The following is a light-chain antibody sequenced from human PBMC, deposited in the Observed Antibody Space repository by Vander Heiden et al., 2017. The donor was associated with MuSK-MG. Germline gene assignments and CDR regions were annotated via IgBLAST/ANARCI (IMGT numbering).Light chain of an antibody. V-gene: IGKV3-20*01. Sequence: VLPQSPGTPSLPPGERATHSYRARQSVSSSHLAWYQQIPGQAPRLLIYGAASGSGTDFTLTISRLEAEDVAVYYCQQYVSSPRTFGQGTKVEIK. CDR3: QQYVSSPRT. CDR2: GA. CDR1: QSVSSSH. J-gene: IGKJ1*01.